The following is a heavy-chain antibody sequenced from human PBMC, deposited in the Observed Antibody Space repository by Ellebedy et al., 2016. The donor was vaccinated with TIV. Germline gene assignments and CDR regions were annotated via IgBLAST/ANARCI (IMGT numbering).Heavy chain of an antibody. J-gene: IGHJ6*02. CDR1: GGTFSSYA. CDR3: AREGDSYEAYYYGMDV. D-gene: IGHD3-16*01. Sequence: SVKVSCXASGGTFSSYAISWVRQAPGQGLEWMGGIIPIFGTANYAQKFQGRVTITADKSTSTAYMELSSLRSEDTAVYYCAREGDSYEAYYYGMDVWGQGTTVTVSS. CDR2: IIPIFGTA. V-gene: IGHV1-69*06.